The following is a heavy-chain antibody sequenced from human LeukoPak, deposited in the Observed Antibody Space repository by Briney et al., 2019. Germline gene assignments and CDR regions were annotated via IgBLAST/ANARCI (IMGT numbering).Heavy chain of an antibody. D-gene: IGHD1-7*01. CDR3: ARQWRDETTDY. CDR1: GGSISSYY. J-gene: IGHJ4*02. CDR2: IYYSGST. Sequence: PSETLSLTCTVSGGSISSYYWSWIRQPPGKGLEWIGYIYYSGSTNYNPSLKSRVTISVDTSKNQFSLKLSSVTAADTAVYYCARQWRDETTDYWGQGTLVTVSS. V-gene: IGHV4-59*08.